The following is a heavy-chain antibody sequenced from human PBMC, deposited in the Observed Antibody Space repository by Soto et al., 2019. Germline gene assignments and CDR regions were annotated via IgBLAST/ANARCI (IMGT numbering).Heavy chain of an antibody. CDR1: GGTFSSYA. CDR2: IIPIFGTA. CDR3: ARGDRPYDSSGYYIDY. D-gene: IGHD3-22*01. J-gene: IGHJ4*02. V-gene: IGHV1-69*06. Sequence: GASVKVSCKASGGTFSSYAISWVRQAPGQGLEWMGGIIPIFGTANYAQKFQGRVTITADKSTSTAYMELSSLRSEDTAVHYCARGDRPYDSSGYYIDYWGQGTLVTVSS.